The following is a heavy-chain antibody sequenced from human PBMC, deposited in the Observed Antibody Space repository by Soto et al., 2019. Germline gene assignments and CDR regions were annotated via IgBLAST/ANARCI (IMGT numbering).Heavy chain of an antibody. Sequence: GGSLRLSCAASGFTFSSYAMSWVRQAPGKGLEWVSAISGSGGSTYYADSVKGRFTISRDNSKNTLYLQMNSLRAEDTAVYYCAKSLTLETDTNYYDSSGYYLYADWGQGTLVTVSS. V-gene: IGHV3-23*01. D-gene: IGHD3-22*01. CDR3: AKSLTLETDTNYYDSSGYYLYAD. CDR1: GFTFSSYA. J-gene: IGHJ4*02. CDR2: ISGSGGST.